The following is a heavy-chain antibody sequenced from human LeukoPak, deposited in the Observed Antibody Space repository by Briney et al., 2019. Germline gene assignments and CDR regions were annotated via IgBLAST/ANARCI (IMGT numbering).Heavy chain of an antibody. CDR1: GYSFPTHW. Sequence: GESLKISCKGSGYSFPTHWIAWVRQMPGKGLEWMGMIYPGDSDTRNSPSFQGQVTISADKSISTAYLQWSSLKASDTAVYYCARYPVSDYLSHFDYWGQGTLVTVSP. CDR2: IYPGDSDT. J-gene: IGHJ4*02. V-gene: IGHV5-51*01. CDR3: ARYPVSDYLSHFDY. D-gene: IGHD4-17*01.